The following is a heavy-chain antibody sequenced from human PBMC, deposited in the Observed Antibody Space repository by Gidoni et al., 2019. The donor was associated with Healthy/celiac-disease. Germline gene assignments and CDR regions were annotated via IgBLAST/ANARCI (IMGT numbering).Heavy chain of an antibody. V-gene: IGHV1-8*01. Sequence: QVQLEQSGDKVSKPGTSGKVSCKATGYTYTSYDINWVRQATGQGLEWMGWMNPNSGNTGYAQKFQGRVTMTRNTSISTAYMELSSLRSEDTAVYYCARGWQLEHGYFQHWGQGTLVTVSS. J-gene: IGHJ1*01. D-gene: IGHD6-13*01. CDR2: MNPNSGNT. CDR3: ARGWQLEHGYFQH. CDR1: GYTYTSYD.